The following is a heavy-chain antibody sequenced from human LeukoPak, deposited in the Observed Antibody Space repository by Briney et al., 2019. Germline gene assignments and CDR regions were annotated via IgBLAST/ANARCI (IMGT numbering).Heavy chain of an antibody. V-gene: IGHV4-59*08. CDR1: GGSISGYY. CDR3: ARLYCSSTSCLDAFDI. J-gene: IGHJ3*02. CDR2: IRYTGST. D-gene: IGHD2-2*01. Sequence: PSETLSLTCTVSGGSISGYYSTWIRQSPGKRPEWLAYIRYTGSTNYNPSLKSRVTISVDTSKNQFSLKLSSVTAADTAVYYCARLYCSSTSCLDAFDIWGQGTMVTVSS.